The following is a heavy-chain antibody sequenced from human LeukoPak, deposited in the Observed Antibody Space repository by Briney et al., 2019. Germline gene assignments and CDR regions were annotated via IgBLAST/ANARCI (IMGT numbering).Heavy chain of an antibody. CDR3: ARTSSGFWSGYFYY. CDR2: IYYSRST. J-gene: IGHJ4*02. V-gene: IGHV4-39*07. D-gene: IGHD3-3*01. CDR1: GGPISSSSYY. Sequence: PSETLSLTCTVSGGPISSSSYYWGWIRQPPGKGLEWIGSIYYSRSTYYNPSLKSRVTISVDTSKNQFSLKLSSVTAADTAVYYCARTSSGFWSGYFYYWGQGTLVTVSS.